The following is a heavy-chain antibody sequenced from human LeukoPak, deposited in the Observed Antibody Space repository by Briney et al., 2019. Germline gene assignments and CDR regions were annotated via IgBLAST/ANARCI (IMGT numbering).Heavy chain of an antibody. CDR3: ARDSKVAFDI. J-gene: IGHJ3*02. Sequence: SETLSLTCTVSGGSISSYYWSWIRQPPGKGLEWIGYISYSGSTNYNPSLKSRVTISVDTSKNQFSLKLSSVTAADTAVYYCARDSKVAFDIWGQGTMVTVSS. V-gene: IGHV4-59*12. D-gene: IGHD3-3*02. CDR2: ISYSGST. CDR1: GGSISSYY.